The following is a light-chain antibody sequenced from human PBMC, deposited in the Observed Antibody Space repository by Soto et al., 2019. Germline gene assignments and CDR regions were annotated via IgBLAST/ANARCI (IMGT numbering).Light chain of an antibody. V-gene: IGKV1-17*01. CDR1: QDIRDD. J-gene: IGKJ1*01. CDR2: AAS. CDR3: QQTYGAPRT. Sequence: DIQMTQSPSSLSASVGDRVTITCRASQDIRDDLGWYQQKPGKAPKRLIFAASSLQVGVPPRFSGSGSGTEFTLTISSLQPEDIATYYCQQTYGAPRTFGQGTKVDIK.